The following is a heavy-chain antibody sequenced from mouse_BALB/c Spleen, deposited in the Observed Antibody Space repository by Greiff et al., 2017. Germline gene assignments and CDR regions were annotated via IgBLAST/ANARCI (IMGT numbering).Heavy chain of an antibody. CDR2: ISYSGST. V-gene: IGHV3-2*02. D-gene: IGHD1-1*01. CDR3: ARCGYYGSFDY. CDR1: GYSITSDYA. J-gene: IGHJ2*01. Sequence: EVKLQESGPGLVKPSQSLSLTCTVTGYSITSDYAWNWIRQFPGNKLEWMGYISYSGSTSYNPSLKSRISITRDTSKNQFFLQLNSVTTEDTATYYCARCGYYGSFDYWGQGTTLTVSS.